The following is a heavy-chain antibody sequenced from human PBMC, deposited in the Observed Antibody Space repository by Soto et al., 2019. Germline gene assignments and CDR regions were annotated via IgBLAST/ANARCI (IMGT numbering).Heavy chain of an antibody. D-gene: IGHD1-1*01. CDR3: ARISWNAAPAFDF. V-gene: IGHV6-1*01. CDR2: TYYRSKWNN. J-gene: IGHJ4*02. CDR1: GNNVSTNSAG. Sequence: SQTLSLTCVVSGNNVSTNSAGWNWIRQSPSRGLEWLGRTYYRSKWNNDYAASVKSRITVNPDTSKNQFSLHLNSVTPEDTGVYYCARISWNAAPAFDFWGQGIQVNVSS.